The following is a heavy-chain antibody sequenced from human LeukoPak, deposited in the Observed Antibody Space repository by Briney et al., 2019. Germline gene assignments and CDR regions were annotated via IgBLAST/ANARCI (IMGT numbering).Heavy chain of an antibody. V-gene: IGHV3-30*02. D-gene: IGHD2-2*01. CDR1: GFTFSSYG. CDR2: IRYDGSNK. CDR3: AKGGTSRYCSSTSCYSIDAFDI. J-gene: IGHJ3*02. Sequence: GGSLRLSCAASGFTFSSYGMHWVRQAPGKGLEWVAFIRYDGSNKYYADSVKGRFTISRDNSTTTLYLQMNSLRAEDTAVYYCAKGGTSRYCSSTSCYSIDAFDIWGQGTMVTVSS.